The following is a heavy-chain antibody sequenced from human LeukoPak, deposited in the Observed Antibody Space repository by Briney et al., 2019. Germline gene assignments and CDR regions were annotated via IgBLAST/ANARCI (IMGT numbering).Heavy chain of an antibody. CDR3: ARGGDTATTFL. V-gene: IGHV4-59*08. CDR2: IYYSGST. Sequence: NPSETLSLTCTVSGGSISSYYWSWIRQPPGKGLEWIGYIYYSGSTNYNPSLKSRVTISVDTSKNQFSLKLSSVTAADTAVYYCARGGDTATTFLWGQETLVTVSS. D-gene: IGHD4-17*01. CDR1: GGSISSYY. J-gene: IGHJ4*02.